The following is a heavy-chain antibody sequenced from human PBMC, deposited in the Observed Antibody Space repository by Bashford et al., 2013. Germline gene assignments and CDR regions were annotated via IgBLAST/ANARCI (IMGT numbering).Heavy chain of an antibody. Sequence: GGSLRLSCVASGFTFSSYWMSWVRLAPGKGLEWVSNMNQDGSEKYYIDSVKGRFTISRDNAKNSMYLQMNSLRAEDTAVYYCSKALGITSDEDYFRLLGPGNPGPPSPQ. J-gene: IGHJ4*02. V-gene: IGHV3-7*01. CDR3: SKALGITSDEDYFRL. D-gene: IGHD3-16*01. CDR1: GFTFSSYW. CDR2: MNQDGSEK.